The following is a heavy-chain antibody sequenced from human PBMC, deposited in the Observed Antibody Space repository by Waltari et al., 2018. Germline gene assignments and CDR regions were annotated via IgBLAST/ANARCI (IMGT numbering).Heavy chain of an antibody. CDR2: VSWKSGNR. Sequence: EVQLVESGGGLVQPGRSLRLSCAASGFSFDDHAMHWVRQAPGKGLECVAGVSWKSGNRGYADSVQVRFTISRDDAKNSLYLQMNSLRAEDTAVYYCAKDVAAGDPPNYYSYMDVWGKGTTVTVSS. V-gene: IGHV3-9*01. CDR3: AKDVAAGDPPNYYSYMDV. CDR1: GFSFDDHA. J-gene: IGHJ6*03. D-gene: IGHD6-13*01.